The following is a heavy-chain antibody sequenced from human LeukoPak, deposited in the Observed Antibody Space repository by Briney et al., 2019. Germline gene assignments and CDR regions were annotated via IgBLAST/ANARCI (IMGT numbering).Heavy chain of an antibody. V-gene: IGHV5-51*01. J-gene: IGHJ4*02. D-gene: IGHD5-24*01. Sequence: GGSLKISCKGSGYSFTSYWIGWVRQMPGKGLGWMGIIYPGDSDTRYSPSFQGKVTISADKSISTAYLQWSSLKASDTAIYYCARKGRDGYNYFDYWGQGTLVTVSS. CDR2: IYPGDSDT. CDR3: ARKGRDGYNYFDY. CDR1: GYSFTSYW.